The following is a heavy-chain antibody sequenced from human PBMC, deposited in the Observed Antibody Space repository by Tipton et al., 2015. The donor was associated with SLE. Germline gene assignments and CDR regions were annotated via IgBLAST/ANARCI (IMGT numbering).Heavy chain of an antibody. CDR1: GGPIGSFY. CDR2: IYNSGYT. D-gene: IGHD3-16*01. CDR3: ASGLAFGGALEAFDF. V-gene: IGHV4-4*07. J-gene: IGHJ3*01. Sequence: TLSLTCSVFGGPIGSFYWSWIRQPAGQGLEWIGRIYNSGYTNYNPSLKSRVTISVDTSKNQFSLELSSVTAADTALYYCASGLAFGGALEAFDFWGQGTKVTVSS.